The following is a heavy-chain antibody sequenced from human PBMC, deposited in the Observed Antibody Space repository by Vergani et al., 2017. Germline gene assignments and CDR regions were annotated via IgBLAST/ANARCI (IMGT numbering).Heavy chain of an antibody. CDR2: NLFTGSP. CDR1: GYSISNGFW. V-gene: IGHV4-38-2*01. D-gene: IGHD6-19*01. Sequence: QVQLQESGPGLVKPSETLSLTCAVSGYSISNGFWWGWIRQSPGKEMEWIGSNLFTGSPYCTPSLKSLVTLSLDTYKNQFSLQLSSVNAAETAVYYCASHQLTGWYIDYWGQGTLVTVSS. CDR3: ASHQLTGWYIDY. J-gene: IGHJ4*02.